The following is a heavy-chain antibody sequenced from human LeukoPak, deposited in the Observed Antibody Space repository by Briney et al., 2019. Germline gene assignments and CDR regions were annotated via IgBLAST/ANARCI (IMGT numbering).Heavy chain of an antibody. CDR2: MNPNSGNT. V-gene: IGHV1-8*01. Sequence: ASVKVSCMASGYTFTSYDINWVRQATGQGLEWMGWMNPNSGNTGYAQKFQGRVTMTRNTSISTAYMELSSLRSEDTAVYYCARVWGYCSSTRCYYYGMDVWGQGTTVTVSS. D-gene: IGHD2-2*01. CDR3: ARVWGYCSSTRCYYYGMDV. CDR1: GYTFTSYD. J-gene: IGHJ6*02.